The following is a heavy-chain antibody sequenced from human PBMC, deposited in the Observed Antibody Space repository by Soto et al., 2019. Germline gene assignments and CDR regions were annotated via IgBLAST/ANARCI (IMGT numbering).Heavy chain of an antibody. CDR1: GGSIRSRSYY. CDR3: ARHGSYYDFWSGYPGTYYFDY. D-gene: IGHD3-3*01. V-gene: IGHV4-39*01. CDR2: IYYSGST. J-gene: IGHJ4*02. Sequence: SETLSLTCTVSGGSIRSRSYYWGWIRKPPGKGLEWIGSIYYSGSTYYNPSLKSRVTISVDTSKNQFSLKLSSVTAADTAVYYCARHGSYYDFWSGYPGTYYFDYWGQGTLVTVSS.